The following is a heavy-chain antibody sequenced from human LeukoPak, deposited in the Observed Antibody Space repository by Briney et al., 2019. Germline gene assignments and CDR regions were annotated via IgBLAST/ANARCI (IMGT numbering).Heavy chain of an antibody. CDR2: INPNSGGT. V-gene: IGHV1-2*02. Sequence: GASVKVSCKASGYTFTGYYMHWVRQAPGQGLEWMGWINPNSGGTNYAQKFQGRVTMTRDTSISTAYMELSRLRSDDTAVYYCARGVAAAASNWFDPWGQGTLVTVSS. CDR3: ARGVAAAASNWFDP. CDR1: GYTFTGYY. J-gene: IGHJ5*02. D-gene: IGHD6-13*01.